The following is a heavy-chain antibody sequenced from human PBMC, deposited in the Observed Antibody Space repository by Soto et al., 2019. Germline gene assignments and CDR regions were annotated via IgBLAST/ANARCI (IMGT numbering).Heavy chain of an antibody. CDR3: ASPKIAFYNWFDP. D-gene: IGHD3-3*02. CDR2: IYYSGST. CDR1: GGSIRSSSYY. Sequence: PSETLSLTCPVSGGSIRSSSYYWGWIRQPPGKGLEWIGSIYYSGSTYYNPSLKSRVTISVDTSKNQFSLKLSSVTAADTAVYYCASPKIAFYNWFDPWGQGTLVTVSS. V-gene: IGHV4-39*01. J-gene: IGHJ5*02.